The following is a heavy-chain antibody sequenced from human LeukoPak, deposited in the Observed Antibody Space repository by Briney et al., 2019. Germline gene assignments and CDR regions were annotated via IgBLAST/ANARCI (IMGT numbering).Heavy chain of an antibody. J-gene: IGHJ4*02. D-gene: IGHD1/OR15-1a*01. Sequence: PGGSLRLSCAASGFTFSDYTMSWIRQAPGKGLEWVSYISSSGSTIYCVDSVKGRFTVSRDNAKNSLYLQMNSLRAEDTATYYCARDLQALHPNSWFTETDCRGQGTLVTVSS. CDR2: ISSSGSTI. CDR1: GFTFSDYT. CDR3: ARDLQALHPNSWFTETDC. V-gene: IGHV3-11*01.